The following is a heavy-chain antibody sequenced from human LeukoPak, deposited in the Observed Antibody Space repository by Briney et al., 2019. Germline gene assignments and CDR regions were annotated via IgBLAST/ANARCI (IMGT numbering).Heavy chain of an antibody. D-gene: IGHD4-23*01. Sequence: GGSLRLSCAASGFPFSTYWMNWVRPAPGKGLGGVANIKEDGSEKYYVDSVKGRFTISRDNAKNSLYLQTNSLRAEDTAMYYCARDATNMATVVLYGFDIWGQGIIVTVSS. CDR3: ARDATNMATVVLYGFDI. CDR2: IKEDGSEK. CDR1: GFPFSTYW. V-gene: IGHV3-7*01. J-gene: IGHJ3*02.